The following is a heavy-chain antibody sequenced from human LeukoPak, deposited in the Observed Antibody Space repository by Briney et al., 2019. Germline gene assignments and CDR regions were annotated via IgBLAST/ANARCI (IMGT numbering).Heavy chain of an antibody. CDR1: GYTFTSYG. J-gene: IGHJ4*02. CDR3: AREYAVAGSQGFDY. V-gene: IGHV1-18*01. CDR2: ISAYDGNT. Sequence: ASVKVSCKASGYTFTSYGISWVRQAPGQGLEWMGWISAYDGNTNYAQKLQGRVTMTTDTSTSTAYMELRSLRSDDTAVYYCAREYAVAGSQGFDYWGQGTLVTVSS. D-gene: IGHD6-19*01.